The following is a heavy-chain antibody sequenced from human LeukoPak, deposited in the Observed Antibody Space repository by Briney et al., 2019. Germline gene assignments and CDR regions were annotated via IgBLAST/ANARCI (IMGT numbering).Heavy chain of an antibody. D-gene: IGHD4-17*01. Sequence: ASVKVSCKASGYTFTGQYIHWVRQAPGQGLEWMGWINPNSGGTNYEQKFQGWVIMTRDTSISTAYMELSSLRYDDTAVYYCARHMTTANNWFDPWGQGTLVTGSS. CDR2: INPNSGGT. J-gene: IGHJ5*02. CDR1: GYTFTGQY. CDR3: ARHMTTANNWFDP. V-gene: IGHV1-2*04.